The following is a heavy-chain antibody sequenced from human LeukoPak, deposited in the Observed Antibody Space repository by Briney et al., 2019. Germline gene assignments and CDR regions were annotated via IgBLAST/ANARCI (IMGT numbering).Heavy chain of an antibody. J-gene: IGHJ4*02. D-gene: IGHD6-19*01. CDR2: ISYDGSNK. CDR3: AKVGIAVAFDY. V-gene: IGHV3-30*18. Sequence: PGRSLRLSCAASGFTFSSYGMHWVRQAPGKGLEWVAVISYDGSNKYYADSVKGRFTISRDNSKNTLYLQMNGLRAEDTAVYYCAKVGIAVAFDYWGQGTLVTVPS. CDR1: GFTFSSYG.